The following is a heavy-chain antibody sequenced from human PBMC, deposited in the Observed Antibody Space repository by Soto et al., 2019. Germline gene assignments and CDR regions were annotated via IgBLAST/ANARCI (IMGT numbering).Heavy chain of an antibody. Sequence: EVQLLESGGGLVQPGGSLRLSCSASGLTFRSYAMRWVRQAPGKGLEWVSAISGRDDSTYYADSVKGRFTISGDISKSTLDLQKNSLTAGDTAVYYCAKVVLLVDTPADNYYVDYWGQGTLGTVSS. CDR1: GLTFRSYA. D-gene: IGHD5-18*01. CDR3: AKVVLLVDTPADNYYVDY. J-gene: IGHJ4*02. CDR2: ISGRDDST. V-gene: IGHV3-23*01.